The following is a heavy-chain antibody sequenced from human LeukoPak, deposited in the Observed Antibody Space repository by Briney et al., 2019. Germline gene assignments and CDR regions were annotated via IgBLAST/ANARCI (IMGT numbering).Heavy chain of an antibody. D-gene: IGHD3-22*01. Sequence: GGSLRLSCAASGFTFSSYAMSWVRQAPGKGLEWVSAISGSGGSTYYADSVKGRFTISRDNSKNTLYLQMNSLRAEDTAVYYCAKDLLSAALSTYYYDSSGSNYWGQGTLVTVSS. CDR2: ISGSGGST. CDR3: AKDLLSAALSTYYYDSSGSNY. J-gene: IGHJ4*02. CDR1: GFTFSSYA. V-gene: IGHV3-23*01.